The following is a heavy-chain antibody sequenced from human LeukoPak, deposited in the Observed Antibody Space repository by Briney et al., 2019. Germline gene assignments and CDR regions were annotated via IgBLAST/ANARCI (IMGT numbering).Heavy chain of an antibody. CDR1: GFTLSTYW. CDR2: IKEDGSEK. V-gene: IGHV3-7*01. D-gene: IGHD3-10*01. CDR3: ARDRGLARRAFDV. Sequence: GGSLRLSCAASGFTLSTYWMSWVRQAPGKGLEWVANIKEDGSEKYYVDSVKGRFTISRDNAKSSLYLQVNSLRAEDTAVYYCARDRGLARRAFDVWGQGTTVTVSS. J-gene: IGHJ3*01.